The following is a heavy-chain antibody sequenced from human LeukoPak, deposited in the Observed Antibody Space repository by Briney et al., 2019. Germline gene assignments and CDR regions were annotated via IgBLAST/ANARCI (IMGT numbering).Heavy chain of an antibody. V-gene: IGHV3-23*01. Sequence: GGSLRLSCAASGFIFSNYAMSWVRQAPGKGLQWVSAFSGSGGSTYYADSVKGRFTISRDNSKNTLYLQMNSLRAEDTAVYYCAKGDSVWGSYRALGYYYYMDVWGKGTTVTISS. CDR1: GFIFSNYA. D-gene: IGHD3-16*02. J-gene: IGHJ6*03. CDR2: FSGSGGST. CDR3: AKGDSVWGSYRALGYYYYMDV.